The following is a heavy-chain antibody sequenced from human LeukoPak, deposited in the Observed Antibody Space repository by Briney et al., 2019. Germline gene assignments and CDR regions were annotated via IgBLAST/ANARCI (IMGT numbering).Heavy chain of an antibody. CDR3: ARGGYSYGYDDDFDY. CDR2: IYYSGST. V-gene: IGHV4-59*01. CDR1: GGSISSYY. Sequence: SETLSLTCTVSGGSISSYYWSWIRQPPGKGLEWIGYIYYSGSTYYSPSLKSRVTISVDTAKNQFSLKLSSVTAADTAVYYCARGGYSYGYDDDFDYWGQGTLVTVSS. J-gene: IGHJ4*02. D-gene: IGHD5-18*01.